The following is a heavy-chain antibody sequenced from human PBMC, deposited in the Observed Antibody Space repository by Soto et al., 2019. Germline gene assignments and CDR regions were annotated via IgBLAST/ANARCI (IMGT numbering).Heavy chain of an antibody. Sequence: AASVKVSCKASGGTFSSYPINWVRQAPGQGLEWMGGIIPFFGTSNIAQKFQGRVTIIADESTSTVYMELRSLRSEDTAVYYCARVGHVTNYGMAVWGQGTTVTVSS. CDR3: ARVGHVTNYGMAV. CDR1: GGTFSSYP. CDR2: IIPFFGTS. D-gene: IGHD1-26*01. J-gene: IGHJ6*02. V-gene: IGHV1-69*13.